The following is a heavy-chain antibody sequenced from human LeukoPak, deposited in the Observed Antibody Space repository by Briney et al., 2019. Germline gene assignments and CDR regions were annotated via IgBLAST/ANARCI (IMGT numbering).Heavy chain of an antibody. D-gene: IGHD3-3*01. CDR2: IIPILGIA. V-gene: IGHV1-69*02. CDR1: GYTCTSYY. J-gene: IGHJ4*02. Sequence: SVKVSCKASGYTCTSYYMHWVRQAPGQGLEWIGRIIPILGIANYAQKFQGRVTITADKSTSTAYMALSSLRSEDTAVYYRARQYYDFWSGYPSYFDYWGQGTLVTVSS. CDR3: ARQYYDFWSGYPSYFDY.